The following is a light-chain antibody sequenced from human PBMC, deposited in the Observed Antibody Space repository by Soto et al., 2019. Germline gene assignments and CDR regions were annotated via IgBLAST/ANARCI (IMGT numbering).Light chain of an antibody. CDR1: SSDVGGYSY. CDR3: SSYAGSNNLV. Sequence: QSVLTQPPSASGSPGQPVTISCTGTSSDVGGYSYVSWYQQHPGKAPKLMIYEVSKRPSGVPDRFSGSKSGNTASLTVSGLQAEDEADYYCSSYAGSNNLVFGTGTKVTVL. V-gene: IGLV2-8*01. CDR2: EVS. J-gene: IGLJ1*01.